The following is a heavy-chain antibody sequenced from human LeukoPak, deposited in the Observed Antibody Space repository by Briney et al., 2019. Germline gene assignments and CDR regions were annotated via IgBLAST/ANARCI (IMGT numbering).Heavy chain of an antibody. D-gene: IGHD2-15*01. J-gene: IGHJ4*02. CDR1: GGSISSGGYY. CDR3: AREDITQGYFDY. CDR2: IYYSGST. Sequence: NSSQTLSLTCTVSGGSISSGGYYWSWIRQHPGKGLEWIGYIYYSGSTYYNPSLKSRVTISVYTSKNQFSLKLSSVTATDTAVYYCAREDITQGYFDYWGQGTLVTVSS. V-gene: IGHV4-31*03.